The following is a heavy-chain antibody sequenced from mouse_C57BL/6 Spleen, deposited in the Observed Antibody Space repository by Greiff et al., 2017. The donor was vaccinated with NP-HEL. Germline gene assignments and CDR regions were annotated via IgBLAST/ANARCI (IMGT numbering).Heavy chain of an antibody. CDR1: GFTFSDYY. V-gene: IGHV5-16*01. CDR2: INYDGSST. Sequence: DVHLVESEGGLVQPGSSMKLSCTASGFTFSDYYMAWVRQVPEKGLEWVANINYDGSSTYYLDSLKSRFIISRDNAKNILYLQMSSLKSEDTATYYCAREDYDYDGYAMDYWGQGTSVTVSS. CDR3: AREDYDYDGYAMDY. J-gene: IGHJ4*01. D-gene: IGHD2-4*01.